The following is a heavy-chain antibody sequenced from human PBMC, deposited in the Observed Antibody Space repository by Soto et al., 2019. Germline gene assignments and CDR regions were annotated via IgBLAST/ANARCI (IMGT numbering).Heavy chain of an antibody. J-gene: IGHJ4*02. V-gene: IGHV4-39*01. Sequence: ASETLSLTCTVSGGSISSSSYYWGWIRQPPGKGLEWIGSIYYSGSTYYNPSLKSRVTISVDTSKNQFSLKLSSVTAADTAVYYCARALTYDSSGYYPDSFDYWGQGTLVTVSS. D-gene: IGHD3-22*01. CDR2: IYYSGST. CDR3: ARALTYDSSGYYPDSFDY. CDR1: GGSISSSSYY.